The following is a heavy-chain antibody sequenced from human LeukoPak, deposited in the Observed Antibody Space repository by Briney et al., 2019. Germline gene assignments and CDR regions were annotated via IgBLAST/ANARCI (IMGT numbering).Heavy chain of an antibody. CDR3: AKASGTLEYSSSFGY. D-gene: IGHD6-6*01. CDR2: MSSDGSKK. Sequence: GGSLRLSCAASGFTFSRYAMHWVRQAPGKGLEWVTVMSSDGSKKYYADSVKGRLTISRDNSKNTLYLQMNSLRADDTAVYYCAKASGTLEYSSSFGYWGQGTLVTVSS. CDR1: GFTFSRYA. J-gene: IGHJ4*02. V-gene: IGHV3-30-3*01.